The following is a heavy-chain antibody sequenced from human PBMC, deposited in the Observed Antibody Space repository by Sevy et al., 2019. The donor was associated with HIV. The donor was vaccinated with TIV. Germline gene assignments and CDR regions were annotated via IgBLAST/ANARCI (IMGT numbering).Heavy chain of an antibody. V-gene: IGHV3-23*01. J-gene: IGHJ6*02. CDR3: AKGDSTFYGLDV. Sequence: GGSLRLPCAASGFTFSTYAMSWVRQAPGKGLEWVSAISGSGDSTYYADSMEGRFIISRDKSKNTRYLQMNSLRAEDTAVYYCAKGDSTFYGLDVWGQGTTVTVSS. CDR2: ISGSGDST. CDR1: GFTFSTYA. D-gene: IGHD6-13*01.